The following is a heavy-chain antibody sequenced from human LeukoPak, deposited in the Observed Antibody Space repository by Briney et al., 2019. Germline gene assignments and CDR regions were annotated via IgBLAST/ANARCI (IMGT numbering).Heavy chain of an antibody. CDR1: GFTFDDYA. V-gene: IGHV3-9*01. J-gene: IGHJ2*01. CDR3: AKRVNPHSGGYAYWYFDL. Sequence: GGSLRLSCAASGFTFDDYAMHWVRQAPGKGLEWVSGISWNSGSIGYADSVKGRFTISRDNAKNSLYLQMNSLRAEDTALYYCAKRVNPHSGGYAYWYFDLWGRGTLVTVSS. D-gene: IGHD1-26*01. CDR2: ISWNSGSI.